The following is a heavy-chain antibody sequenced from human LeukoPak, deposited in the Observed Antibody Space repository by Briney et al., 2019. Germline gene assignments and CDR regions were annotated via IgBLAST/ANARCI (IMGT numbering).Heavy chain of an antibody. CDR2: TRSDGSIE. J-gene: IGHJ4*02. V-gene: IGHV3-30*02. Sequence: GGSLRLSCAASGFSFSSYGMHWVRQAPGKGLEWVAFTRSDGSIEYYADSVKGRFTTSRDNAKDTLYLQMNSLRPEDAALYYCAKDQPEAYFDYWGQGTLVTVSS. CDR3: AKDQPEAYFDY. D-gene: IGHD1-14*01. CDR1: GFSFSSYG.